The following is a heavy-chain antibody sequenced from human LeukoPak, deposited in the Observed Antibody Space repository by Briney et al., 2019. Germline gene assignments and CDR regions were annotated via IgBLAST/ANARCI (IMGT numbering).Heavy chain of an antibody. CDR1: GFSFSSYS. CDR3: ARDLEAANTYYFDY. J-gene: IGHJ4*02. D-gene: IGHD6-13*01. V-gene: IGHV3-66*01. Sequence: GGSLRLSCAASGFSFSSYSMNWVRQAPGKGLEWVSIISSAGTTYYADSVKGRFTISRDNSKNTVYLQVNSLRDEDTAVYYCARDLEAANTYYFDYWGQGTMVTVSS. CDR2: ISSAGTT.